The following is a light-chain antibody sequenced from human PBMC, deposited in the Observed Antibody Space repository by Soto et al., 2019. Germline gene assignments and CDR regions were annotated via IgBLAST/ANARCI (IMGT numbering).Light chain of an antibody. V-gene: IGKV1-39*01. CDR2: AAS. CDR1: QNINTY. Sequence: DIQITHSPPSLSAFVSDTVSITCRTSQNINTYLSGYQQKPGKAPRLLIYAASNLQDGVPSRFSGSGSGTDFTLTISSLQPEDFATYFCQQSYSTPSFGQGTRLEIK. CDR3: QQSYSTPS. J-gene: IGKJ5*01.